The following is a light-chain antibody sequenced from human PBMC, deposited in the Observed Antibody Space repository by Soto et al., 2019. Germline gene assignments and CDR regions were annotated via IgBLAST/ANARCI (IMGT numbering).Light chain of an antibody. CDR1: SSDVGGYNS. CDR2: DVT. V-gene: IGLV2-14*01. Sequence: SQPGSVCGSRWLSITISCTGTSSDVGGYNSVSWYQQHPGKAPKLILYDVTDRPSGVSYRFSGSKSGNTASLTISGLQAADEADYFCSSFTSSMTNVFGSGTKVTVL. J-gene: IGLJ1*01. CDR3: SSFTSSMTNV.